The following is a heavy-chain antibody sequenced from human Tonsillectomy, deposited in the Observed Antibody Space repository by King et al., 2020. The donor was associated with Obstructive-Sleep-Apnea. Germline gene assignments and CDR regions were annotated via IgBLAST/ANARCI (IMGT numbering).Heavy chain of an antibody. Sequence: VQLVESGGSLVKPGGSLRLSCAASGFTFNNYAMNWVRLVPGKGLEWVSSISSSSSFIYYADSVEGRFTISRDNAKNSLYLQMNSLRAEDTAVYYCARPPNDDLWSGSLFYFHSWGQGTLVTVSS. CDR3: ARPPNDDLWSGSLFYFHS. CDR1: GFTFNNYA. J-gene: IGHJ4*02. V-gene: IGHV3-21*01. CDR2: ISSSSSFI. D-gene: IGHD3-3*01.